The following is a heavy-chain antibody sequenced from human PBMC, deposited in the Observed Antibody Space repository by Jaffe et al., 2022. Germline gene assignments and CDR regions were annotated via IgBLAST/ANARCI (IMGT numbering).Heavy chain of an antibody. CDR1: GFTFSNAW. D-gene: IGHD2-15*01. V-gene: IGHV3-15*01. CDR2: IKSKTDGGTT. CDR3: TTDRVVVAATFDY. J-gene: IGHJ4*02. Sequence: EVQLVESGGGLVKPGGSLRLSCAASGFTFSNAWMSWVRQAPGKGLEWVGRIKSKTDGGTTDYAAPVKGRFTISRDDSKNTLYLQMNSLKTEDTAVYYCTTDRVVVAATFDYWGQGTLVTVSS.